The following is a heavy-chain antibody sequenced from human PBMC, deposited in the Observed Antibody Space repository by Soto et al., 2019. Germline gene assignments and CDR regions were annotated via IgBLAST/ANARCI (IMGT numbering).Heavy chain of an antibody. CDR2: ISPYNGNT. Sequence: GASVKVSCKASGYTFTNYGVTWVRQAPGQGLEWMGWISPYNGNTNYIQNLQGRVTMTTDTSTSTAYMELRSLRSDDTAVYYCARGGSGYCNGGSCPSNWFDPWGQGTLVTVSS. CDR1: GYTFTNYG. D-gene: IGHD2-15*01. CDR3: ARGGSGYCNGGSCPSNWFDP. J-gene: IGHJ5*02. V-gene: IGHV1-18*01.